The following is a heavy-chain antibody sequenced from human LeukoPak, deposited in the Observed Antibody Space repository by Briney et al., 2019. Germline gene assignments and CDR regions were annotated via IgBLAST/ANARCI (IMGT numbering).Heavy chain of an antibody. V-gene: IGHV3-64*01. CDR2: ISRNGGST. Sequence: GGSLRLSCAASGFSFNTYAMHWVRQAPGKGLEYVSAISRNGGSTYYANSVKGRFTISRDNSKKTLFLQMGSLRAEDMAVYYCARDSGGDAYNDYFDSWGQGTLVTVSS. CDR3: ARDSGGDAYNDYFDS. CDR1: GFSFNTYA. J-gene: IGHJ4*02. D-gene: IGHD5-24*01.